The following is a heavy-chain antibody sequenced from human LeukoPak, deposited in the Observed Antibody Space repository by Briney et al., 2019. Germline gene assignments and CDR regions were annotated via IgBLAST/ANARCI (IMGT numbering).Heavy chain of an antibody. Sequence: GGSLRLSCAASGFTFSRYEMNWVRQAPGKGLEWVSYISSSGSTIYYADSVKGRFTISRDNVKKSLYLQMNSLRAEDTAVYYCARRAGAYSHPYDYWGQGTLVTVSS. CDR1: GFTFSRYE. CDR2: ISSSGSTI. J-gene: IGHJ4*02. V-gene: IGHV3-48*03. CDR3: ARRAGAYSHPYDY. D-gene: IGHD4/OR15-4a*01.